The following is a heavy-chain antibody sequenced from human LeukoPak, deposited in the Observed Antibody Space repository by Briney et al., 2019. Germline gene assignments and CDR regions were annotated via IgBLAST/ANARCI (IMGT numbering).Heavy chain of an antibody. CDR2: ISNSGSTT. J-gene: IGHJ4*02. CDR3: ARVGSIAAAGTVDY. V-gene: IGHV3-11*04. CDR1: GFTFTDYY. Sequence: GGSLRLSCAASGFTFTDYYMSWIRQAPGKGLEWVSYISNSGSTTNYADSVKGRFTISRDNAKNSLYLQMNSLSAEDTAVYYCARVGSIAAAGTVDYWGQGTLVTVSS. D-gene: IGHD6-13*01.